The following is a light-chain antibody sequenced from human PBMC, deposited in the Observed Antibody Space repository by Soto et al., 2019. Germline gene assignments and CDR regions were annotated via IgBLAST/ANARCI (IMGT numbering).Light chain of an antibody. V-gene: IGLV8-61*01. CDR1: SGSVSSSYY. J-gene: IGLJ3*02. Sequence: QTVVTQEPSFSVSPGRTVTLTCGLSSGSVSSSYYPSWYQQTPGQAPRTLIYNTNKRSSGVPDRFSGSILGNKAVLTITGAQADDETDYYCVLYMGSGVWVFGGGTKLTVL. CDR3: VLYMGSGVWV. CDR2: NTN.